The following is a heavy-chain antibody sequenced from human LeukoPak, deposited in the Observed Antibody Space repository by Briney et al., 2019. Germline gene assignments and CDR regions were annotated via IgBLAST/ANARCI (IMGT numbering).Heavy chain of an antibody. CDR3: ARFQYQLLSSWFDP. Sequence: ASVKVSCKASGYTFTSYGISWVRQAPGQGLEWMGWNSAYNGNTNYAQKLQGRVTMTTDTSTSTAYMELRSLRSDDTAVYYCARFQYQLLSSWFDPWGQGTLVTVSS. CDR1: GYTFTSYG. CDR2: NSAYNGNT. J-gene: IGHJ5*02. D-gene: IGHD2-2*01. V-gene: IGHV1-18*04.